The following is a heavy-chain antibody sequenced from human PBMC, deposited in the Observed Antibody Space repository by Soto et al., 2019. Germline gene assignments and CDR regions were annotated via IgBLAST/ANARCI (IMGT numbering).Heavy chain of an antibody. D-gene: IGHD1-26*01. V-gene: IGHV3-23*01. CDR2: ISARGGSL. J-gene: IGHJ4*02. Sequence: EVQLLESGGGLVQPGGSLRLSCAASGFSFSSYAMVWVRQAPGKGLEWVSVISARGGSLYFADSVKGRFTVSRDNSKNFLSLEVTSLRAEDTATYFCAKGSIDYSASVDNWGQGTLVVVSS. CDR1: GFSFSSYA. CDR3: AKGSIDYSASVDN.